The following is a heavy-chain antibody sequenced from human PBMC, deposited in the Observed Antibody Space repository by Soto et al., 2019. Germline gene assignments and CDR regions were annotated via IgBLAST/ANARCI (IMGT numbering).Heavy chain of an antibody. CDR3: AKDPTRNTDNLFDP. CDR1: GFTCSSYA. Sequence: XGSLRLSCSASGFTCSSYAMSWVRQAPGKGLEWVSAISGSGGSTYYADSVKGRFTISRDNSKNTLYLQMNSLRAEDTAVYYCAKDPTRNTDNLFDPWGQGSLVTVSS. J-gene: IGHJ5*02. V-gene: IGHV3-23*01. CDR2: ISGSGGST.